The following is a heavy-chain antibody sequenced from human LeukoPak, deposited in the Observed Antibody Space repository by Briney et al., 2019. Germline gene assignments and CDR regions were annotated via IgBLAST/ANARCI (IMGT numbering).Heavy chain of an antibody. Sequence: ASVKVSCKASGYTFTSYYMHWVRQAPGQGLEWMGRINPNSGGTNYAQKFQGRVTMTRDTSISTAYMELSRLRSDDTAVYYCARGDYDYVWGSYRYFPFDYWGQGTLVTVSS. J-gene: IGHJ4*02. CDR1: GYTFTSYY. V-gene: IGHV1-2*06. CDR2: INPNSGGT. CDR3: ARGDYDYVWGSYRYFPFDY. D-gene: IGHD3-16*02.